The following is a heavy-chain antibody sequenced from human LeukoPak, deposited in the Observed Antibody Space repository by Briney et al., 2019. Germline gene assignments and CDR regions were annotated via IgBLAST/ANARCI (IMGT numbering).Heavy chain of an antibody. J-gene: IGHJ5*02. Sequence: SETLSLTCTVSGGSISSGSYYWSWIRQPAGKGLEWIGRIYTSGSTNYNPSLKSRVTISVDTSKNQFSLKLSSVTAADTAVYYCARASGYCSSTSCYNGGGWFDPWGQGTLVTVSS. CDR1: GGSISSGSYY. CDR3: ARASGYCSSTSCYNGGGWFDP. D-gene: IGHD2-2*02. V-gene: IGHV4-61*02. CDR2: IYTSGST.